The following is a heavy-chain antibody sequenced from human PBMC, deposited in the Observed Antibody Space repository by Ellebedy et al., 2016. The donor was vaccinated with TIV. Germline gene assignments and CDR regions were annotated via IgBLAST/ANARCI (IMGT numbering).Heavy chain of an antibody. D-gene: IGHD5-12*01. CDR3: ARQEYSGSSWFDP. CDR2: IDLSDSYI. Sequence: GESLKISCKGSGYYFTSYWITWVRQMPGKGLEWTGRIDLSDSYINYIPSFEGQVTISADKSISTVYLQWSSLKASDTAIYYCARQEYSGSSWFDPWGQGTLVTVSS. CDR1: GYYFTSYW. V-gene: IGHV5-10-1*04. J-gene: IGHJ5*02.